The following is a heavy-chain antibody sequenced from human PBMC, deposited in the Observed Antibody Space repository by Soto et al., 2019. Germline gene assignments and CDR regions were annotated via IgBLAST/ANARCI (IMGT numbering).Heavy chain of an antibody. D-gene: IGHD6-13*01. CDR1: GYSIRSSNW. Sequence: PSETLSLTCAVSGYSIRSSNWWGWIRQPPGKGLEWIGYIYYSGSTYYNPSLKSRVTMSVDTSKNQFSLKLSSVTAVDTAVYYCARTIGYSSSYRWFDPWGQGTLVTVSS. CDR3: ARTIGYSSSYRWFDP. CDR2: IYYSGST. V-gene: IGHV4-28*01. J-gene: IGHJ5*02.